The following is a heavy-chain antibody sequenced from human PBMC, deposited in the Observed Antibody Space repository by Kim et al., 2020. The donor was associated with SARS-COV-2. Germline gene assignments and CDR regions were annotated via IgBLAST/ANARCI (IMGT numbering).Heavy chain of an antibody. CDR2: ISVYGGNT. V-gene: IGHV3-64*02. CDR3: ARVIPVAGSRGYFDY. D-gene: IGHD6-19*01. CDR1: GFTFSNYA. Sequence: GGSLRLSCAASGFTFSNYAIHWVRQAPGKGLEYVSAISVYGGNTYYADSVKGRFIASRDNSKNTLHLQMGSLRVEDMAIYYCARVIPVAGSRGYFDYWG. J-gene: IGHJ4*01.